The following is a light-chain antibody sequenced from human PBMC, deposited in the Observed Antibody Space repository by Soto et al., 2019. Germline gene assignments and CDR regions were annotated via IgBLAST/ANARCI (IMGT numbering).Light chain of an antibody. V-gene: IGKV1-39*01. CDR1: QSISRY. CDR3: QQSYSTPRT. J-gene: IGKJ4*01. Sequence: VQMTQSPSSLSASVGDRVTITCRASQSISRYINWYQQKPGKAPKLLIYAASSLQSGVPSRFSGSGSGTDFTLTISSLQPEDFATYYCQQSYSTPRTFGGGTKVEAK. CDR2: AAS.